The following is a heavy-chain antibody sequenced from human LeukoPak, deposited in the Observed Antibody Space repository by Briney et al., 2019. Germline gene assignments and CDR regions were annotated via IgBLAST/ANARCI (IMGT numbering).Heavy chain of an antibody. CDR2: ISAYNSHT. CDR3: ARANGGYQLLFSYYYYYMDV. J-gene: IGHJ6*03. V-gene: IGHV1-18*01. CDR1: GYSFTSYG. D-gene: IGHD2-2*01. Sequence: ASVKVSCKASGYSFTSYGISWVRQAPGQGLEWMGWISAYNSHTNYAQKLQGRVTMITDTSTSTAYMELRSLRSDDTAVYYCARANGGYQLLFSYYYYYMDVWGKGTTVTISS.